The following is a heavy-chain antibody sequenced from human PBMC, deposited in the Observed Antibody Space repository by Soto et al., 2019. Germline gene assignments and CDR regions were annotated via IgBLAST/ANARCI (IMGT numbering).Heavy chain of an antibody. D-gene: IGHD6-6*01. CDR3: AVSSSSYYYYYYGMDV. CDR2: IIPIFGTA. V-gene: IGHV1-69*06. CDR1: GGTFSSYA. J-gene: IGHJ6*02. Sequence: GASVKVSCKASGGTFSSYAISWVRQAPGQGLEWMGGIIPIFGTANYAQKFQGRVTITADKSTSTAYMELSSLRSEDTAVYYCAVSSSSYYYYYYGMDVWGQGTTVTVSS.